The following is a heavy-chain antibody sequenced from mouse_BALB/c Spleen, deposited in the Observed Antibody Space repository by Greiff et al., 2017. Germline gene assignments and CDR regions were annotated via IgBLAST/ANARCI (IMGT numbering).Heavy chain of an antibody. CDR2: IWAGGST. Sequence: QVQLKESGPGLVAPSQSLSITCTVSGFSLTSYGVHWVRQPPGKGLEWLGVIWAGGSTNYNSALMSRLSISKDNSKSQVFLKLNSLQTDDTATYYCAKEDGSSYFDYWGQGTTLTVSS. J-gene: IGHJ2*01. V-gene: IGHV2-9*02. CDR3: AKEDGSSYFDY. D-gene: IGHD1-1*01. CDR1: GFSLTSYG.